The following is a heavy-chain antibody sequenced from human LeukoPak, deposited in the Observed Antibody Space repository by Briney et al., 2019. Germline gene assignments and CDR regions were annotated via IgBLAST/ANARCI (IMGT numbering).Heavy chain of an antibody. V-gene: IGHV1-46*01. Sequence: ASVKVSCKASGYTSTTYYMHWVRQAPGQGLEWMGIINPSGGSTGYTQKFQGRVTMTRDTSTSIVYMELSSLRSEDTAVYYCARDTTRYFDYWGQGTLVTVSS. CDR2: INPSGGST. D-gene: IGHD1-1*01. CDR3: ARDTTRYFDY. J-gene: IGHJ4*02. CDR1: GYTSTTYY.